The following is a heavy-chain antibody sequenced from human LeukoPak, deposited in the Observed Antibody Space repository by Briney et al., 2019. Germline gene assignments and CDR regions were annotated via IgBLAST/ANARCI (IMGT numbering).Heavy chain of an antibody. Sequence: GGSLRLSCGASGFTFSNAWMSWVRQAPGKGLEWVGRIKSKTDGGTTDYAAPVKGRFTISRDDSKNTLYLQMNSLKTEDTAVYYCTTDNWYSSGWYDDGIDYWGQGTLVTVSS. CDR2: IKSKTDGGTT. CDR1: GFTFSNAW. J-gene: IGHJ4*02. CDR3: TTDNWYSSGWYDDGIDY. V-gene: IGHV3-15*01. D-gene: IGHD6-19*01.